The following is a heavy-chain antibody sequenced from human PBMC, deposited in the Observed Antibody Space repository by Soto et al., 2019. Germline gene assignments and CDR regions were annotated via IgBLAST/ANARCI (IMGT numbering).Heavy chain of an antibody. CDR2: IWYDGSNK. D-gene: IGHD3-9*01. V-gene: IGHV3-33*01. CDR1: GFTFSSYG. J-gene: IGHJ5*02. CDR3: ARHAGDYDILTGYYRGWFDP. Sequence: QVQLVESGGGVVQPGRSLRLSCAASGFTFSSYGMHWVRQAPGKGLEWVAVIWYDGSNKYYADSVKGRFTISRDNSKNTLYLQMNSLRAEDTALYYCARHAGDYDILTGYYRGWFDPWGQGTLVTVSS.